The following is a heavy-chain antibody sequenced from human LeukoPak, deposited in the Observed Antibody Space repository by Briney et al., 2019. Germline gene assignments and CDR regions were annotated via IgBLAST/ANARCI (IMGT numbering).Heavy chain of an antibody. CDR2: IYHSGST. J-gene: IGHJ2*01. CDR3: ATRGGDYESSEYWFFGL. CDR1: GYSISSGYY. V-gene: IGHV4-38-2*02. D-gene: IGHD3-22*01. Sequence: SETLSLTCTVSGYSISSGYYWGWIRQPPGKGLEWIGSIYHSGSTYYNPPLKSRVTMSVDTSKQQFSLKLSSVTAADSGVYYCATRGGDYESSEYWFFGLWGRGTLVTVSS.